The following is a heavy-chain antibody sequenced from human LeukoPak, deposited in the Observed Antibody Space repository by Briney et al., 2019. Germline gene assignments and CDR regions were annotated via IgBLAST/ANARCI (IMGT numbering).Heavy chain of an antibody. CDR3: AKEGGRVHLGELFG. D-gene: IGHD3-16*01. J-gene: IGHJ4*02. CDR2: ISGSGGST. CDR1: GFTFSSYA. Sequence: GGSLRLSCAASGFTFSSYAMSWVRQAPGKGLEWVSAISGSGGSTYYADSVKGRFTISRDNPKNTLYLQMNSLRAEDTAVYYCAKEGGRVHLGELFGWGQGTLVTVSS. V-gene: IGHV3-23*01.